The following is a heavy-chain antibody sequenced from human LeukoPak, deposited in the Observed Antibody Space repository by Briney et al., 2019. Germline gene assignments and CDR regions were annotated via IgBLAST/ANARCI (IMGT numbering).Heavy chain of an antibody. CDR3: ARGYCSGGSCYPEWPPFGD. CDR2: IYSGGST. CDR1: GFTVSSNY. V-gene: IGHV3-53*01. J-gene: IGHJ4*02. D-gene: IGHD2-15*01. Sequence: GGSLRLSCAASGFTVSSNYMSWVRQAPGKGLEWVSVIYSGGSTYYADSVKGRFTISRDNSKNTLYLQMNSLRAEDTAVYYCARGYCSGGSCYPEWPPFGDWGQGTLVTVSS.